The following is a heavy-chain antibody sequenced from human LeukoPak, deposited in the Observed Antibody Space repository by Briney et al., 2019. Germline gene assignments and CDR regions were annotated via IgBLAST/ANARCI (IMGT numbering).Heavy chain of an antibody. V-gene: IGHV4-59*01. CDR2: IYYTGST. Sequence: SETLSLTCTVSGGPISTYYWSWIRQPPGKGLEWIGYIYYTGSTSYNPSLKSRVTMSLDASKNQFSPELNSVTPADTAVYYCARGGNYWPQWWFDPWGRGTLVSVSS. D-gene: IGHD1-26*01. CDR3: ARGGNYWPQWWFDP. CDR1: GGPISTYY. J-gene: IGHJ5*02.